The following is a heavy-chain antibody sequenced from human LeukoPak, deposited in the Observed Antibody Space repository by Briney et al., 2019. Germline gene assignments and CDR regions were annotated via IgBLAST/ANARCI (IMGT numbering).Heavy chain of an antibody. CDR3: ARDLGSSSWFNTYYYGMDV. V-gene: IGHV7-4-1*02. Sequence: ASVKVSCKASGYTFTSYAMNWVRQAPGQGLEWMGWINTNTGNPTYAQGFTGRFVFPLDTSVSTAYLQISSLKAEDTAVYYCARDLGSSSWFNTYYYGMDVWGQGTTVTVSS. CDR2: INTNTGNP. D-gene: IGHD6-13*01. CDR1: GYTFTSYA. J-gene: IGHJ6*02.